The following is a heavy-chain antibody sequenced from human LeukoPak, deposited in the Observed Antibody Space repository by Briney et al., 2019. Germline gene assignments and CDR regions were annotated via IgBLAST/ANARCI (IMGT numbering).Heavy chain of an antibody. D-gene: IGHD2-2*01. V-gene: IGHV1-2*02. CDR1: GYTFTGYY. CDR3: ARGDGVCSSTSCYAGYYYYMDV. CDR2: INPNSGGT. J-gene: IGHJ6*03. Sequence: ASVKVSCKASGYTFTGYYMHWVRQAPGQGLEWMGWINPNSGGTNYAQKFQGRVTMTRDTSISTAYMELSRLRSDDTAVYYCARGDGVCSSTSCYAGYYYYMDVWGKGTTVTVSS.